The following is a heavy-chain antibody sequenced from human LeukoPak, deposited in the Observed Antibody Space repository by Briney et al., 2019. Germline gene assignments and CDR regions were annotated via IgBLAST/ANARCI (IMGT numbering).Heavy chain of an antibody. CDR1: GGTFSSYT. CDR3: ARDQGYCSSTSCYNFDY. D-gene: IGHD2-2*02. CDR2: IIPILGIA. V-gene: IGHV1-69*04. J-gene: IGHJ4*02. Sequence: SVKVSCKASGGTFSSYTISWVRQAPGQGLEWMGRIIPILGIANYAQKFQGRVTITGDKSTSTAYMELGSLRSEDTAVYYCARDQGYCSSTSCYNFDYWGQGTLVTVSS.